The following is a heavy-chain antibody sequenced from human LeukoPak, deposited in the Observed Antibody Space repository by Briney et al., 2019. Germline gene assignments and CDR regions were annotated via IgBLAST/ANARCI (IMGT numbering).Heavy chain of an antibody. J-gene: IGHJ4*02. V-gene: IGHV4-61*09. CDR3: AREGSIYYSDSSGYLGY. CDR2: IYSGGRT. D-gene: IGHD3-22*01. CDR1: GDSINSGPYY. Sequence: SQTLSLTCTVSGDSINSGPYYWSWIRQPAGKGLEWIGHIYSGGRTNYNPSLKSRVTISVDTSKNQFSLKLSSVTAADTAVYYCAREGSIYYSDSSGYLGYWGQGTLVTVSS.